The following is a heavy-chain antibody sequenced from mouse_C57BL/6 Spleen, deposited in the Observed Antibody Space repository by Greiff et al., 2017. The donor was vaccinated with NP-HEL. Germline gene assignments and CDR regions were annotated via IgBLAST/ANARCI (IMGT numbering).Heavy chain of an antibody. D-gene: IGHD1-1*01. V-gene: IGHV3-6*01. CDR1: GYSITSGYY. CDR3: ARGYGSSYRRFAY. Sequence: DVQLQESGPGLVKPSQSLSLTCSVTGYSITSGYYWNWIRQFPGNKLEWMGYISYDGSNNYNPSLKNRISITRDTSKNQFFLKLNSVTTEDTATYYCARGYGSSYRRFAYWGKGTLVTVSA. CDR2: ISYDGSN. J-gene: IGHJ3*01.